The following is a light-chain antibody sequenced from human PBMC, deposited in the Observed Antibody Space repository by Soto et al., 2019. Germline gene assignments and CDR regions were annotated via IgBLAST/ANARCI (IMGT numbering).Light chain of an antibody. CDR2: GNS. Sequence: QSVMTQAPSVSGAPGQRVTISCTGSSSNIGAGYDVHWYQQLPGTAPKLLIYGNSNRPSGVPDRFSGSKSGTSASLAITGLQAEGEADYYCQSYDSRLSGPVFGTGTKLTVL. V-gene: IGLV1-40*01. J-gene: IGLJ1*01. CDR3: QSYDSRLSGPV. CDR1: SSNIGAGYD.